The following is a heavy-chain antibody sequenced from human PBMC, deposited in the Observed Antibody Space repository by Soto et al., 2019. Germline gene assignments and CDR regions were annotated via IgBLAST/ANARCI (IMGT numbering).Heavy chain of an antibody. CDR2: ISAYNGNT. D-gene: IGHD3-9*01. CDR1: GYTFTSYD. CDR3: AREGDYDILTGYYIIHYYYGMDV. V-gene: IGHV1-18*01. Sequence: VKVSCKASGYTFTSYDISWVRQAPGQGLEWMGWISAYNGNTNYAQKLQGRVTMTTDTSTSTAYMELRSLRSDDTAVYYCAREGDYDILTGYYIIHYYYGMDVWGQGTTVTVSS. J-gene: IGHJ6*02.